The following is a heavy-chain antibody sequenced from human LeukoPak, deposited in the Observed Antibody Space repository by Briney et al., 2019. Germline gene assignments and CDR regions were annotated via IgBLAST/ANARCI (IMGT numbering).Heavy chain of an antibody. J-gene: IGHJ6*03. V-gene: IGHV1-18*01. CDR3: ARGPGGRSGYYPLEDNYYYYYMDV. CDR2: TSACKGNT. D-gene: IGHD3-22*01. Sequence: GASVKVSCKASRGTFSSYAIRWVRQAPGRGLEWMGWTSACKGNTNYAQKFQGRVTMTTDTSTSTAYMELRSLRSDDTAVYYCARGPGGRSGYYPLEDNYYYYYMDVWGKGTTVTVSS. CDR1: RGTFSSYA.